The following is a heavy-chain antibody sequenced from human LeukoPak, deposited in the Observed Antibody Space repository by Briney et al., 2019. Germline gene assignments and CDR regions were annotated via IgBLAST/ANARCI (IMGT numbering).Heavy chain of an antibody. CDR1: AYAFTTYY. V-gene: IGHV1-46*03. D-gene: IGHD4-23*01. J-gene: IGHJ3*02. Sequence: ASVKVSCKASAYAFTTYYIHWVRQAPGQGLEWMGLINPSNGYTDYAQRFQGRVTMTRDTSTSTVYMELSSLRSEDTAVYYCARLTTVVTPGAFDIWGQGTMVTVSS. CDR3: ARLTTVVTPGAFDI. CDR2: INPSNGYT.